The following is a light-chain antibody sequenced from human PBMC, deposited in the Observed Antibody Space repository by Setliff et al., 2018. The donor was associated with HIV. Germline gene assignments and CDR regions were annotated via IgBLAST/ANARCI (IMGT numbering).Light chain of an antibody. CDR1: SSDVGGYNY. Sequence: HSALTQPASVSGSPGQSITISCTGTSSDVGGYNYVSWYQQHPGKAPKLMIYDVSTRPSGVSNRFSGSKSGNTASLTISGLQAEDEADYYCCSYTSSSTRLFGGGTKVTVL. CDR2: DVS. V-gene: IGLV2-14*01. CDR3: CSYTSSSTRL. J-gene: IGLJ2*01.